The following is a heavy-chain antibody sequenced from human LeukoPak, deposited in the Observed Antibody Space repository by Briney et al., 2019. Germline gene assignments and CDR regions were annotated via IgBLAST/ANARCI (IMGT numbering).Heavy chain of an antibody. CDR3: AREPRRVRGLIIPSDFDS. D-gene: IGHD3-10*01. V-gene: IGHV6-1*01. J-gene: IGHJ4*02. Sequence: SQTLSLTCAISGDSVSSNSAAWNWIRQSPSRGLEWLGRTYYRSHWSYDYALSVKGRISINPDTSKNHFSLQLNSVTPEDTAVYYCAREPRRVRGLIIPSDFDSWGQGTLVTVSS. CDR2: TYYRSHWSY. CDR1: GDSVSSNSAA.